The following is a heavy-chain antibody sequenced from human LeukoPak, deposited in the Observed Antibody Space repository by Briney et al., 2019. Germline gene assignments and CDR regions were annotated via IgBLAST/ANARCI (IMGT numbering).Heavy chain of an antibody. V-gene: IGHV3-23*01. Sequence: GRSLRLSCAASGFTFSSYAMSWVRQAPGKGLEWVSAISGSGGSTYYADSVKGRFTISRDNSKNTLYLQMNSLRAEDTAVYYCAKDGDYYDSSGYYYEPTNFDYWGQGTLVTVSS. CDR2: ISGSGGST. J-gene: IGHJ4*02. CDR1: GFTFSSYA. CDR3: AKDGDYYDSSGYYYEPTNFDY. D-gene: IGHD3-22*01.